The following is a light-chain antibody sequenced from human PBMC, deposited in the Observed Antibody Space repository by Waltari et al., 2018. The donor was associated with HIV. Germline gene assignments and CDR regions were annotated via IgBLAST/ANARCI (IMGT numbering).Light chain of an antibody. V-gene: IGLV3-19*01. Sequence: SSELTQDPAVSVALGQTVRFTCHGDSLRRSYATWYQLTPGQAPILVIYGENNRPSGIPDRFSGSTSGNTASLTITGSQAEDEADYYCHSRDTSGNHYVFGTGTKVTVL. CDR1: SLRRSY. CDR2: GEN. CDR3: HSRDTSGNHYV. J-gene: IGLJ1*01.